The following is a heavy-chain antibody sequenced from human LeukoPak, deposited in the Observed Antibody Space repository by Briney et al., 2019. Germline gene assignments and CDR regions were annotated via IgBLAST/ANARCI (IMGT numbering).Heavy chain of an antibody. D-gene: IGHD2-2*01. CDR3: ARVVPAAIIVDP. CDR2: MNPNSGNT. Sequence: ASVKVSCKASGYTFTSYDINWVRQATGQGLEWMGWMNPNSGNTGYAQKFQGRATMTRNTSISTAYMELSSLRSEDTAVYYCARVVPAAIIVDPWGQGTLVPVSS. V-gene: IGHV1-8*01. CDR1: GYTFTSYD. J-gene: IGHJ5*02.